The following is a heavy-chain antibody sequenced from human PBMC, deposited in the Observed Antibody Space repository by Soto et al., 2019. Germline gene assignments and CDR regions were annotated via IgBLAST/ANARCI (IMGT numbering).Heavy chain of an antibody. Sequence: GGSLRLSCAASGFTFSSYGMHGVRQAPGKGLEWVSTISTSTSSVYYADSVRGRFTISRDNAKNSLYLQMNSLRAEDTAVYYCARDPEVFDYWGQGTLVTVSS. CDR3: ARDPEVFDY. V-gene: IGHV3-21*01. J-gene: IGHJ4*02. CDR2: ISTSTSSV. CDR1: GFTFSSYG.